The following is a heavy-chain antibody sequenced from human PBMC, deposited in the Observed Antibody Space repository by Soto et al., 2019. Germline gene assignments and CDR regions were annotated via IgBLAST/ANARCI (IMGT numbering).Heavy chain of an antibody. CDR1: GGTFSSYT. CDR3: ARGCGGDCESRVNWFDP. J-gene: IGHJ5*02. D-gene: IGHD2-21*02. CDR2: IIPILGIA. V-gene: IGHV1-69*02. Sequence: QVQLVQSGAEVKKPGSSVKVSCKASGGTFSSYTISWVRQAPGQGLEWMGRIIPILGIANYAQKFQGRVTITSDKSTSTAYMELSSLRSEDTAVYYCARGCGGDCESRVNWFDPWGQGTLVTVSS.